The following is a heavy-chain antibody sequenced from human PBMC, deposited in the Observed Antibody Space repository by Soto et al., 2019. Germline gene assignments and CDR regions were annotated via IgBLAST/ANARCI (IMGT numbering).Heavy chain of an antibody. Sequence: ASVKVSCKASGYTFTSYGTHWVRRAPGQGLEWMGWISAYNGNTNYAQKLQDRVTMTTDTFTSTAYMELRSLRSDDSAVYYCARERDDSSLSSAESFHHWAQGTLVTV. CDR3: ARERDDSSLSSAESFHH. V-gene: IGHV1-18*01. J-gene: IGHJ1*01. D-gene: IGHD6-6*01. CDR1: GYTFTSYG. CDR2: ISAYNGNT.